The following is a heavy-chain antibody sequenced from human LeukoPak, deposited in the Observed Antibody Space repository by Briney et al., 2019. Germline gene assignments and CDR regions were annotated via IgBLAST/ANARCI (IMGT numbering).Heavy chain of an antibody. CDR2: TYYRSKWYN. Sequence: SQTLSLTCAISGDSVSSNNAAWNWIRQSPSRALEWLGRTYYRSKWYNDYAISVKSRITINPDTSKNQVSLQVKSVTPEDTAVYYCSRGARGSSGYLAYWGQGTLVTVSS. CDR3: SRGARGSSGYLAY. J-gene: IGHJ4*02. V-gene: IGHV6-1*01. D-gene: IGHD3-22*01. CDR1: GDSVSSNNAA.